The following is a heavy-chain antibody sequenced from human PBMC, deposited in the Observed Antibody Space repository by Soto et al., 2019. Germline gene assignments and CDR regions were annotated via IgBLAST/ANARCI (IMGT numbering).Heavy chain of an antibody. CDR1: GFTFSTFA. J-gene: IGHJ4*02. CDR2: ISGISRDT. V-gene: IGHV3-23*01. CDR3: ARGSAYSDYDLEY. D-gene: IGHD4-17*01. Sequence: GGSLRLSCAASGFTFSTFAMGWVRQDPGKGLEWVSLISGISRDTYYADSVKGRFTISRDNSKNILYLQMNSLRAEDTAVYYCARGSAYSDYDLEYWGQGTLVTVSS.